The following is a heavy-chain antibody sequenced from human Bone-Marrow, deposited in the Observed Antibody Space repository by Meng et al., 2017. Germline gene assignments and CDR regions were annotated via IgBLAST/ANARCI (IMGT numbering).Heavy chain of an antibody. Sequence: SVKVSCKASGGTFSSYAISWVRQAPGQGLEWMGGIIPIFGTANYAQKFQGRVTITADKSTSTAYMELSSLRSEDSAVYYCARDKRTPNSSGWYLYFQHWGQGTLVTVSS. D-gene: IGHD6-19*01. CDR2: IIPIFGTA. J-gene: IGHJ1*01. CDR1: GGTFSSYA. V-gene: IGHV1-69*06. CDR3: ARDKRTPNSSGWYLYFQH.